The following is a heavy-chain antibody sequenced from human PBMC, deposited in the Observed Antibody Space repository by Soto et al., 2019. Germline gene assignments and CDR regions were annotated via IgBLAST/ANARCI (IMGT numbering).Heavy chain of an antibody. CDR2: ISYDGSNK. CDR1: GFTFSSYG. J-gene: IGHJ4*02. Sequence: QVQVVESGGGVVQPGRSLRLSCAASGFTFSSYGMHWVRQAPGKGLEWVAVISYDGSNKYYADSVKGRFTISRDNSKNTLYLQMNSLRAEDTAVYYCAKDLDDIVVVVAATGFDYWGQGTLVPVSS. V-gene: IGHV3-30*18. D-gene: IGHD2-15*01. CDR3: AKDLDDIVVVVAATGFDY.